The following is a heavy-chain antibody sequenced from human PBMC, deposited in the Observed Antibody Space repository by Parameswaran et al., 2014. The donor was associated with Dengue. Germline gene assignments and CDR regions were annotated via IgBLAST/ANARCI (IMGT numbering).Heavy chain of an antibody. J-gene: IGHJ4*02. CDR3: ARQGTYCSSTSCYSDY. CDR2: IYPGDSDT. V-gene: IGHV5-51*01. Sequence: VRQMPGKGLEWMGIIYPGDSDTRYSPSFQGQVTISADKSISTAYLQWSSLKASDTAMYYCARQGTYCSSTSCYSDYWGQGTLVTVSS. D-gene: IGHD2-2*01.